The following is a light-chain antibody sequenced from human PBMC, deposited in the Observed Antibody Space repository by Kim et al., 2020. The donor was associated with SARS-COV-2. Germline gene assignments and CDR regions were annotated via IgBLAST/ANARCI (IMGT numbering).Light chain of an antibody. V-gene: IGKV3-15*01. CDR3: QQYDKWPRT. J-gene: IGKJ1*01. CDR2: AAS. Sequence: EVVMTQSPATLSVSPGERATLSCTASQSVSYNLAWYQQKPGQAPRLLISAASTRATGIPVRFSGGGSGTDFTLTISSLQSEDFAVYYCQQYDKWPRTFGQGTKVEIK. CDR1: QSVSYN.